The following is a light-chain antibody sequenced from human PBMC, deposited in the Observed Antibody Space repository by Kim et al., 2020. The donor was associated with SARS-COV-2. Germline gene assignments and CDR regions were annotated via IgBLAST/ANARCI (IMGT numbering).Light chain of an antibody. CDR1: QSVLYSNNKNY. V-gene: IGKV4-1*01. CDR3: QQYYSNPPWT. J-gene: IGKJ1*01. CDR2: WAS. Sequence: DIVMTQSPDSLTVSLGERATINCKSSQSVLYSNNKNYVAWYQQKPGQPPKLLIYWASTRESGVPDRFSGSGSGTDFTLTISSLQAEDVAVYYCQQYYSNPPWTFGQGTKVDIK.